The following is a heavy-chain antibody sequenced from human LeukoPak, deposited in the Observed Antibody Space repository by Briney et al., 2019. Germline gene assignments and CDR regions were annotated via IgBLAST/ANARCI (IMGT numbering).Heavy chain of an antibody. CDR2: ISSSSSYI. Sequence: GGSLRLSCAASGFTFSNYNMNWVRQAPGKGLDGASSISSSSSYIYYADSVKGRFTISRGNAKNSLYLQMNSLRAEDTAVYYCARDVYYGSGSPRLDYWGQGTLVTVSS. CDR3: ARDVYYGSGSPRLDY. D-gene: IGHD3-10*01. V-gene: IGHV3-21*01. J-gene: IGHJ4*02. CDR1: GFTFSNYN.